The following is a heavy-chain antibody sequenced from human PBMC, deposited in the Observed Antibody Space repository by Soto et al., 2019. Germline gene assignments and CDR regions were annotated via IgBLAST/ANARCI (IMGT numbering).Heavy chain of an antibody. CDR3: ARELQLSGSWGGYGMDV. CDR1: GYTFTSYG. CDR2: ISAYNGNT. Sequence: QVQLVQSGAEVKKPGASVKVSCKASGYTFTSYGISWVRQAPGQGLEWMGWISAYNGNTNYAQKLQGRGTMTTDTTTRTTYMELRSLRSDDTAVDYCARELQLSGSWGGYGMDVWGQGTTVTVSS. J-gene: IGHJ6*02. V-gene: IGHV1-18*01. D-gene: IGHD1-26*01.